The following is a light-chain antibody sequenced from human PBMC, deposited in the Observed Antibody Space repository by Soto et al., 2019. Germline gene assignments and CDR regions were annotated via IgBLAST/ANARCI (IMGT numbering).Light chain of an antibody. CDR3: QQRSGWPLT. CDR1: QSVGNF. Sequence: EIVLTQSPATLSLSPGERATLSCRASQSVGNFIAWYQQKPGQAPRLLIYDTFNRFTGIPARFSGSGSGTDFTLPINSLEPEDSAVYYCQQRSGWPLTFGGGTRVEIK. V-gene: IGKV3-11*01. CDR2: DTF. J-gene: IGKJ4*01.